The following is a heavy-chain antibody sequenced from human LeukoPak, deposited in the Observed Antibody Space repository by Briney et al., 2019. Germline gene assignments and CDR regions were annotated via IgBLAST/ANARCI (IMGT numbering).Heavy chain of an antibody. CDR1: GYTFTSYY. J-gene: IGHJ4*02. D-gene: IGHD1-26*01. V-gene: IGHV1-46*01. Sequence: EASVKVSCKASGYTFTSYYVHWVRQAPGQGLEWMGIINPSGGSTSYAQKFQGRVNMTRDMSTSTVYMELSSLRSEDTAVYYCARSQYSGRYSSFNYWGQGTLVTVSS. CDR2: INPSGGST. CDR3: ARSQYSGRYSSFNY.